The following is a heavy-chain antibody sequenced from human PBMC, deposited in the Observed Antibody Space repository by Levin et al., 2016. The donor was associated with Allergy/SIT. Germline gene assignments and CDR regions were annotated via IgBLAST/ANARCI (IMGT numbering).Heavy chain of an antibody. Sequence: SETLSLTCTVSGGSISSYYWSWIRQPPGKGLEWIGYIYYSGSTNYNPSLKSRVTISVDTSKNQFSLKLSSVTAADTAVYYCARNDFWSGSLPGGEVYYYYGMDVWGQGTTVTVSS. CDR2: IYYSGST. CDR1: GGSISSYY. CDR3: ARNDFWSGSLPGGEVYYYYGMDV. J-gene: IGHJ6*02. V-gene: IGHV4-59*01. D-gene: IGHD3-3*01.